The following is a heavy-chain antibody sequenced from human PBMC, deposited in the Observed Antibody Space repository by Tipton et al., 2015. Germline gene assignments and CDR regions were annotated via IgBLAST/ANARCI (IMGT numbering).Heavy chain of an antibody. V-gene: IGHV4-59*12. CDR2: IYSSATT. J-gene: IGHJ4*02. Sequence: TLSLTCTVSGGSISSYYWNWIRQSPGKGLEWIGYIYSSATTSYSSALRSRVTMSVDTSKNQFSLQLSSVTAADTAVYYCAREVWDTDRSGYDYWGQGTLVTVSS. D-gene: IGHD3-3*01. CDR1: GGSISSYY. CDR3: AREVWDTDRSGYDY.